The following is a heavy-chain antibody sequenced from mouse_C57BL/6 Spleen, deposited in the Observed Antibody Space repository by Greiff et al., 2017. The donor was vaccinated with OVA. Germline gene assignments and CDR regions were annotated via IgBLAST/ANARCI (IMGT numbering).Heavy chain of an antibody. CDR2: ISYDGSN. Sequence: EVQLQESGPGLVKPSQSLSLTCSVTGYSITSGYYWNWIRQFPGNKLEWMGYISYDGSNNYNPSLKNRISITRDTSKNQFFLKLNSVTTEDTATYYCARGDGYYGGAYWGQGTLVTVSA. CDR3: ARGDGYYGGAY. CDR1: GYSITSGYY. D-gene: IGHD2-3*01. J-gene: IGHJ3*01. V-gene: IGHV3-6*01.